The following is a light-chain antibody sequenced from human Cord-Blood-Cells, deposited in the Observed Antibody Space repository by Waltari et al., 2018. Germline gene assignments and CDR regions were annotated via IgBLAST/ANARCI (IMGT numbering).Light chain of an antibody. CDR2: AAS. CDR1: PSISSY. J-gene: IGKJ3*01. CDR3: QQSYITPPCN. V-gene: IGKV1-39*01. Sequence: DTQMTHSPSSLSASVAQSVAIYCRASPSISSYLNWYQQKPGKAPELLSYAASSLQSGVPSRFSGSGSGTDFNLTIRSLQSEDFGTYYCQQSYITPPCNFGPGTKVDI.